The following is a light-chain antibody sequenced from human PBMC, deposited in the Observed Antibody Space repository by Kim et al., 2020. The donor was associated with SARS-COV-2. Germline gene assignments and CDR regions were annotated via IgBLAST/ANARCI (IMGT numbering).Light chain of an antibody. CDR1: SSDVGGYNY. V-gene: IGLV2-8*01. J-gene: IGLJ2*01. Sequence: GPSVPISSTGTSSDVGGYNYVAWYQQHPGKAPKLMIYEVSKRPSGVPDRFSGSKSGNTASLTVSGLQAEDEADYYCSSYAGSNRVVFGGGTQLTVL. CDR2: EVS. CDR3: SSYAGSNRVV.